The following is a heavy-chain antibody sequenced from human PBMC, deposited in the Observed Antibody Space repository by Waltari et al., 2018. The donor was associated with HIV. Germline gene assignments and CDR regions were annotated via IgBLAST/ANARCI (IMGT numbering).Heavy chain of an antibody. Sequence: VQVVQSGAEVKKPGASVKVSCTTSGYTFTDYYIHWVRQAPGQELEWMGWINPKNGDTKFAQKFQGRVTLTRDTSITTTYLELNSLRFDDAAIYYCARPSAFTIFGILTPFDYWGQGTLVTVSS. D-gene: IGHD3-3*01. V-gene: IGHV1-2*02. CDR1: GYTFTDYY. CDR2: INPKNGDT. J-gene: IGHJ4*02. CDR3: ARPSAFTIFGILTPFDY.